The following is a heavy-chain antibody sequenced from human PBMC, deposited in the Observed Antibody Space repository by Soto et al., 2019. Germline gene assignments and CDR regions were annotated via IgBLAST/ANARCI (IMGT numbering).Heavy chain of an antibody. Sequence: EVELLESGGGLVQPGGSLRLSCEASGFTFSDYWMHWVRQVPGGGLVWVARINDNGAITRYADSVKGRFTVSRDNANSPMFLQMTSLPAEDTAIYYCARGRKYDVLTGYTDYWGQGTLVTVSS. CDR3: ARGRKYDVLTGYTDY. V-gene: IGHV3-74*01. CDR2: INDNGAIT. J-gene: IGHJ4*02. D-gene: IGHD3-9*01. CDR1: GFTFSDYW.